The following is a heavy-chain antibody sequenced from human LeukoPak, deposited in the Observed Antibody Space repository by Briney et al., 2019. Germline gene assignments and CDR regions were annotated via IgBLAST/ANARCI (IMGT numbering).Heavy chain of an antibody. V-gene: IGHV4-39*07. CDR2: IYYSGST. Sequence: SETLSLTCTVSGGSISSSSYYWGWIRQPPGKGLEWIGSIYYSGSTYYNPSLKSRVTISVDTSKNQFSLKLSSVTAADTAVYYCATARRYSSSWYYYYYYMDVWGKGTTVTVSS. J-gene: IGHJ6*03. CDR3: ATARRYSSSWYYYYYYMDV. D-gene: IGHD6-13*01. CDR1: GGSISSSSYY.